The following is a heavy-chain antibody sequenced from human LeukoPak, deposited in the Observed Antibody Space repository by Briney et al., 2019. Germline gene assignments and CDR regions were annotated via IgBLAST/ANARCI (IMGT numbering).Heavy chain of an antibody. CDR1: GYTFNTYA. CDR3: ARAYQRLGELSLPDY. J-gene: IGHJ4*02. CDR2: IHPSTGNP. V-gene: IGHV7-4-1*02. D-gene: IGHD3-16*02. Sequence: GASVKVSCKASGYTFNTYAINWVRQAPGQGLEWMGWIHPSTGNPTYAQGFTGRFVFSLDTSVSTTYLQISSLKAEDTAVYYCARAYQRLGELSLPDYWGQGTLVTVSS.